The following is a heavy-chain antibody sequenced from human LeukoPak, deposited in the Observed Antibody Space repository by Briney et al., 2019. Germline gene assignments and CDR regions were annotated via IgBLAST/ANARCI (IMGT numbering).Heavy chain of an antibody. V-gene: IGHV3-30-3*01. Sequence: LPGGSLRLSCAASGFTFSSYAMHWVRQAPGKGLEWVAVISYDGSNKYYADSVKGRFTISRDNSKNTLYLQMNSLRAEDTAVYYCARDSPAGTMIVVVITYYFDYWGQGTLVTVSS. D-gene: IGHD3-22*01. CDR3: ARDSPAGTMIVVVITYYFDY. J-gene: IGHJ4*02. CDR2: ISYDGSNK. CDR1: GFTFSSYA.